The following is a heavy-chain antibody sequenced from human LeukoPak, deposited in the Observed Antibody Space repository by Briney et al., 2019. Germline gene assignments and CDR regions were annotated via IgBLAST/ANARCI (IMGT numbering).Heavy chain of an antibody. V-gene: IGHV1-69*05. CDR1: GGTFSSYA. J-gene: IGHJ6*03. Sequence: SVTVSCKASGGTFSSYAISWVRQAPGQGLEWMGGIIPIFGTANYAQKFQGRVTITTDESTSTAYMELSSLRSEDTAVYYCARGRSSSWYYYYYMDVWGKGTTVTVSS. D-gene: IGHD6-6*01. CDR3: ARGRSSSWYYYYYMDV. CDR2: IIPIFGTA.